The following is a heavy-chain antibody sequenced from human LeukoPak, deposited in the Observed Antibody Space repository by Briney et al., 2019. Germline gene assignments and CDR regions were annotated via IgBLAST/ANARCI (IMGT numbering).Heavy chain of an antibody. D-gene: IGHD1-14*01. J-gene: IGHJ4*02. V-gene: IGHV3-64*02. CDR2: INSNGGRT. Sequence: GGSLRLSCVAFGFTFSTCPMYWVRQAPGKGLELVSSINSNGGRTYYADSMKGRFTISRDNSRNTLYLQMNSLRAEDTAVYYCAKGYTDFDFWGQGTLVTVSS. CDR3: AKGYTDFDF. CDR1: GFTFSTCP.